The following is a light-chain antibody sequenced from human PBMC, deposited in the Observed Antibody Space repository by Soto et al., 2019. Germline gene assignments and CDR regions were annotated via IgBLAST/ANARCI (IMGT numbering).Light chain of an antibody. V-gene: IGKV3-15*01. J-gene: IGKJ3*01. CDR3: QQYRRWPFT. CDR1: QSVGDT. Sequence: EIVMTQSPVTLSLSPGERATLSCRASQSVGDTLGWYQQKPGQTPRLLIYGASTRATAVPDRFSGSGSGTEFTLTIRSLQSGDFAVYYCQQYRRWPFTFGPGTTVDFK. CDR2: GAS.